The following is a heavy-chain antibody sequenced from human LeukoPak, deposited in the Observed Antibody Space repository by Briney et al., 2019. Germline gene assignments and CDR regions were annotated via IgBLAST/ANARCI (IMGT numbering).Heavy chain of an antibody. CDR1: GGSMTNYY. D-gene: IGHD3-10*01. Sequence: SETLSLTCTVSGGSMTNYYWSWIRQPPGKGLEWIGYIFYSGRTNYNPSLKSRVTISVDTSKNQFSLKLSSVTAADTAVYYCAREPMVRGAGYFDYWGQGTLVIVSS. V-gene: IGHV4-59*01. J-gene: IGHJ4*02. CDR3: AREPMVRGAGYFDY. CDR2: IFYSGRT.